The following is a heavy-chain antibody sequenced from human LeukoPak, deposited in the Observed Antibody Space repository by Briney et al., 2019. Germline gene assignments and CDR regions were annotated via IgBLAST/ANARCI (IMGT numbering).Heavy chain of an antibody. V-gene: IGHV1-69*04. Sequence: ASVKVSCKASGGSFIDYGFAWFRQAPGQGLEWMGRIVSVVEITNYAQRFHDRVTITADKTTTTTYMELTSLRSEDTAVYFCASFAWLSRATYSFALDVWGQGTTVAVSS. CDR1: GGSFIDYG. J-gene: IGHJ6*02. CDR3: ASFAWLSRATYSFALDV. CDR2: IVSVVEIT. D-gene: IGHD3-9*01.